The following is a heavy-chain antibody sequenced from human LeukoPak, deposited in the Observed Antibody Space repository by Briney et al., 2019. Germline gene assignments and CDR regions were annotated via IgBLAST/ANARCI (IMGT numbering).Heavy chain of an antibody. CDR2: IYYSGST. D-gene: IGHD6-13*01. J-gene: IGHJ3*01. CDR1: GGSSSSISYY. Sequence: NTWETLSLTCTVSGGSSSSISYYWGWIRQPPGKGLEWIGSIYYSGSTYYNPSLKSRVSMSADTSKNQFSLTLSSVTAADTALYYCARHDGSSWYYAFDVWGQGTMVTVSS. CDR3: ARHDGSSWYYAFDV. V-gene: IGHV4-39*01.